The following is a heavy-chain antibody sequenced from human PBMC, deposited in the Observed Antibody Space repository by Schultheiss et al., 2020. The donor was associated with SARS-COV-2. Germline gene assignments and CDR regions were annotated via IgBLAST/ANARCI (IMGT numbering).Heavy chain of an antibody. D-gene: IGHD4-17*01. Sequence: SETLSLTCTVSGGSISSYYWSWIRQPPGKGLEWIGYIYYSGSTNYNPSLKSQVTMSVDTSKNQFSLKLSSVTAADTAVYYCARGGGEIGAFDIWGQGTMVTVSS. CDR3: ARGGGEIGAFDI. J-gene: IGHJ3*02. V-gene: IGHV4-59*08. CDR1: GGSISSYY. CDR2: IYYSGST.